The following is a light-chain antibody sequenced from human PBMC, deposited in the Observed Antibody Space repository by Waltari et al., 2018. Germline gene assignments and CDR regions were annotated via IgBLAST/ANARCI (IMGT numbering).Light chain of an antibody. CDR2: WAS. CDR1: QRVLNSSHNKIY. CDR3: QHYYSSPLT. Sequence: DIVMTQSPDSLAVSLGWRATINCKSSQRVLNSSHNKIYLAWYQKKPGHPPKLLLYWASTRESSVPERFSGSGSGTDFTLTISRLQAEDVAVYYCQHYYSSPLTFGGGTKVEIK. J-gene: IGKJ4*01. V-gene: IGKV4-1*01.